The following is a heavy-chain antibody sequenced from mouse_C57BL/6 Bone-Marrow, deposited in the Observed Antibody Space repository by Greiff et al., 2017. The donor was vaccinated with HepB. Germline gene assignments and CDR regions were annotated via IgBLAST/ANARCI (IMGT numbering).Heavy chain of an antibody. D-gene: IGHD1-1*01. Sequence: VQLKQSGAELARPGASLKLSCKASGYTFTSYGMCWVNQRTGKGLEWIGEIYPRSGNTYYNDKFKGKATLTADKSSSTAYMELRSLTSEDSAVYFYGGPGNITVFATGCWGHRTTLTVSS. V-gene: IGHV1-81*01. CDR3: GGPGNITVFATGC. J-gene: IGHJ2*01. CDR1: GYTFTSYG. CDR2: IYPRSGNT.